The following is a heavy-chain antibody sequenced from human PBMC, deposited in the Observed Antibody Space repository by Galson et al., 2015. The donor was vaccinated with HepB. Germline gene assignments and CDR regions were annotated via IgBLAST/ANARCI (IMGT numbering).Heavy chain of an antibody. CDR3: ARDFASQAAAGTTPYYYYYGMDV. V-gene: IGHV1-46*01. CDR1: GYTFTGYY. J-gene: IGHJ6*02. CDR2: INPSGGST. D-gene: IGHD6-13*01. Sequence: SVKVSCKASGYTFTGYYMHWVRQAPGQGLEWMGIINPSGGSTSYAQKFQGRVTMTRDTSTSTVYMELSSLRSEDTAVYYCARDFASQAAAGTTPYYYYYGMDVWGQGTTVTVSS.